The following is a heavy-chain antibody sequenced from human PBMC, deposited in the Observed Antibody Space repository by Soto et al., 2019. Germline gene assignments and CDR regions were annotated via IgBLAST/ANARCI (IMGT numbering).Heavy chain of an antibody. V-gene: IGHV1-46*04. CDR2: INLSVGST. CDR1: GYTFTSYF. CDR3: AREGVVAGRTFDS. D-gene: IGHD6-19*01. Sequence: ASVKVSCKASGYTFTSYFMHWVRQAPGQGLEWLGIINLSVGSTSYAQKLQGRVTMTRDTSTSTVYMELSSLRSEDTAVYYRAREGVVAGRTFDSWGQGTLVTVS. J-gene: IGHJ4*02.